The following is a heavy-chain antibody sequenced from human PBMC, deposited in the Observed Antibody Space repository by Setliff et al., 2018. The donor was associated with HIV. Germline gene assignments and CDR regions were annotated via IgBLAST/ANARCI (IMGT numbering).Heavy chain of an antibody. V-gene: IGHV4-61*01. D-gene: IGHD3-16*01. J-gene: IGHJ5*02. CDR3: ARDPGDYDYVWGTKRGWFDP. CDR1: GDSVSSRSYY. CDR2: IYYSGST. Sequence: SETLSLTCTVSGDSVSSRSYYWSWIRQPPGKGLEWIGYIYYSGSTYYNPSLKSRVTIAVDTSKNQFSLKLSSVTAADTAVYYCARDPGDYDYVWGTKRGWFDPWGQGTLVTVSS.